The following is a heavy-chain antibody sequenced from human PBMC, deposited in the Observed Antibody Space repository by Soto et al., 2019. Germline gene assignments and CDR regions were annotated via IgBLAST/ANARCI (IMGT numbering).Heavy chain of an antibody. D-gene: IGHD3-10*01. Sequence: QVQLVQSGAEVTEPGASVKLSCKTSGYTFSTYGLNWVRQAPGQGLEWMGWTVATSGSTIYAHKFQVRVTVTTDRSTNTGYLKLRSMTSDATAPYCCARVAGYCSGSRHFDHWGQGPLVTVSS. J-gene: IGHJ4*02. CDR1: GYTFSTYG. CDR3: ARVAGYCSGSRHFDH. CDR2: TVATSGST. V-gene: IGHV1-18*01.